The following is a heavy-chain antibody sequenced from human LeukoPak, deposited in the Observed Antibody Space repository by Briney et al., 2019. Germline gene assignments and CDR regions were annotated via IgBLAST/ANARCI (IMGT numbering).Heavy chain of an antibody. CDR1: GYTFTGYY. V-gene: IGHV1-2*02. CDR3: ARVSEQLDYYYMDV. J-gene: IGHJ6*03. CDR2: INPNSGGT. Sequence: EASVKVSCKASGYTFTGYYMHWLRQAPGEGLEWMGWINPNSGGTNYAQKFQGRVTMTRDTSISTAYMELSRLRSDDTAVYYCARVSEQLDYYYMDVWGKGTTVTVSS. D-gene: IGHD6-6*01.